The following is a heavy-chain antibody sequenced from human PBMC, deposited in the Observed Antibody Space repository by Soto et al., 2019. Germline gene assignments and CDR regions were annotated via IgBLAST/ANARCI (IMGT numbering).Heavy chain of an antibody. Sequence: QVQLVQSGAEVKKPGSSVKVSCKASGGTFSRYSITWVRQAPGHGLEWIGRIIPIFGIASYAQKFQGRVTSTADEPTSTAYMGLGSLRSDDTAVYYCAREDRDRETGLVPAAIDGMDVWGQGTTVTVSS. CDR1: GGTFSRYS. J-gene: IGHJ6*02. CDR2: IIPIFGIA. V-gene: IGHV1-69*08. D-gene: IGHD2-2*01. CDR3: AREDRDRETGLVPAAIDGMDV.